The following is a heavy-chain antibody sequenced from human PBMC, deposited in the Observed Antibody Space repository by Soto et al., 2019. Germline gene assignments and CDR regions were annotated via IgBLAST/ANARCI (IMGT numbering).Heavy chain of an antibody. CDR1: GFTFSSYG. D-gene: IGHD1-26*01. Sequence: GGSLRLSCAASGFTFSSYGMHWVRQAPGKGLEWVAVISNDGSNKYYADSVKGRFTISRDNSKNTLYLQMNSLRAEDTDVYYCAKDKVGARYYYYYGMDVWGQGTTVTVSS. CDR3: AKDKVGARYYYYYGMDV. V-gene: IGHV3-30*18. J-gene: IGHJ6*02. CDR2: ISNDGSNK.